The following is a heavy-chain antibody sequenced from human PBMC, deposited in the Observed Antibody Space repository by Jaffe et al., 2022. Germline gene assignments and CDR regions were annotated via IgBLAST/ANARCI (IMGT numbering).Heavy chain of an antibody. CDR2: IRYDGSNK. Sequence: QVQLVESGGGVVQPGGSLRLSCAASGFTFSSYGMHWVRQAPGKGLEWVAFIRYDGSNKYYADSVKGRFTISRDNSKNTLYLQMNSLRAEDTAVYYCAKGPFYSNYGGAGDYWGQGTLVTVSS. J-gene: IGHJ4*02. V-gene: IGHV3-30*02. CDR1: GFTFSSYG. CDR3: AKGPFYSNYGGAGDY. D-gene: IGHD4-4*01.